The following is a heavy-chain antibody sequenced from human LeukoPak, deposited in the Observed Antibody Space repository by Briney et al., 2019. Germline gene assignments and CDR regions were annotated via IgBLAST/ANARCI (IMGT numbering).Heavy chain of an antibody. J-gene: IGHJ4*02. V-gene: IGHV1-69*05. D-gene: IGHD3-3*01. CDR3: ARIGVVNDY. CDR1: GGTFSSYA. CDR2: VIPIFGTA. Sequence: SVKVSCKASGGTFSSYAISWVRQAPGQGLEWVGEVIPIFGTANYAQKFQGRVTMTRDTSTSTVYMELSSLRSEDTAVYYCARIGVVNDYWGQGTLVTVSS.